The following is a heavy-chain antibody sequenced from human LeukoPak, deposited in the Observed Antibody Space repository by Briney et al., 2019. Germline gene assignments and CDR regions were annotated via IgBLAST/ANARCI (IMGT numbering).Heavy chain of an antibody. J-gene: IGHJ4*02. CDR2: IYYSGST. V-gene: IGHV4-59*01. D-gene: IGHD5-12*01. Sequence: SETLSLTCTVSGGSISSYYWSWVRQPPGKGLEWFGYIYYSGSTSYNPSLKSRVTISVDTSMNQFSLKLLSVTAADTAVYYCAREDSGYDYSPFDYWGQGILVTVSS. CDR3: AREDSGYDYSPFDY. CDR1: GGSISSYY.